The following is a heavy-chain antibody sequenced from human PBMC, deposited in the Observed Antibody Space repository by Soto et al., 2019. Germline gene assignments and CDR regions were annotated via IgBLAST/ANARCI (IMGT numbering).Heavy chain of an antibody. CDR1: GFTFSNAW. CDR3: TTGYPANDFWSGYYTAYYFDY. D-gene: IGHD3-3*01. Sequence: GGSLRLSCAASGFTFSNAWMSWVRQAPGKGLEWVGRIKSKTDGGTTDYAAPVKGRFTISRDDSKNTLYLQMNSLKTEDTAVYYCTTGYPANDFWSGYYTAYYFDYWGQGTLVTVSS. J-gene: IGHJ4*02. CDR2: IKSKTDGGTT. V-gene: IGHV3-15*01.